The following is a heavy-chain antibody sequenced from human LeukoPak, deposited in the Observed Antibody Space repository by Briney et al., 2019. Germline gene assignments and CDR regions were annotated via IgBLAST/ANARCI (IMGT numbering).Heavy chain of an antibody. CDR3: ARGDYPPSYDFWSGYFLV. J-gene: IGHJ6*02. V-gene: IGHV3-30-3*01. Sequence: GGSLRLSCAASGFTFSSYTIHWVRQAPGKGLEWVALISDDGTNKYYVDSVKGQFTISRDNSKNTLYLQMNSLRAEDTAVYYCARGDYPPSYDFWSGYFLVWGQGTTVTVSS. D-gene: IGHD3-3*01. CDR2: ISDDGTNK. CDR1: GFTFSSYT.